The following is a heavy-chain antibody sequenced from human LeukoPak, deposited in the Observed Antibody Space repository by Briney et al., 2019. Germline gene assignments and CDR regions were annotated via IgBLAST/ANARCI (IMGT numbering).Heavy chain of an antibody. D-gene: IGHD6-19*01. CDR2: IRYDGSNK. J-gene: IGHJ4*02. Sequence: QPGGSLRLSCAASAFTFSNSGMHWVRQAPGKGLEWVAYIRYDGSNKYYADSVKGRFTISRDNAKNTLYLQMNGLRAEDTAVYYCAKDRGIAVAGTFDYWGQGTLVTVSS. CDR1: AFTFSNSG. V-gene: IGHV3-30*02. CDR3: AKDRGIAVAGTFDY.